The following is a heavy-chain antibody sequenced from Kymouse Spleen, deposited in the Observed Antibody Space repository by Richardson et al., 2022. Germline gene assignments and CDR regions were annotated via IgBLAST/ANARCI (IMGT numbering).Heavy chain of an antibody. J-gene: IGHJ5*02. Sequence: QVQLVESGGGVVQPGRSLRLSCAASGFTFSSYGMHWVRQAPGKGLEWVAVIWYDGSNKYYADSVKGRFTISRDNSKNTLYLQMNSLRAEDTAVYYCARGEYSSSWFDPWGQGTLVTVSS. CDR1: GFTFSSYG. V-gene: IGHV3-33*01. D-gene: IGHD6-6*01. CDR2: IWYDGSNK. CDR3: ARGEYSSSWFDP.